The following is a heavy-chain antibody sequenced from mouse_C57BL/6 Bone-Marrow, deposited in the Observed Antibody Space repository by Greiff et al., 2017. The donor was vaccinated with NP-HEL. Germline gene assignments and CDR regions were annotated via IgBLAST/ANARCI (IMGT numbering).Heavy chain of an antibody. CDR1: GYTFTSYW. CDR3: ARRGFYYGNYVWFAY. V-gene: IGHV1-50*01. Sequence: QVQLQQPGAELVKPGASVKMSCKASGYTFTSYWMQWVKQRPGQGLEWIGEIDPSDSYTNYHQKFKGKATLTVDTSSSTAYMQLSSRTSEDSAVYYCARRGFYYGNYVWFAYWGQGTLVTVSA. J-gene: IGHJ3*01. D-gene: IGHD2-1*01. CDR2: IDPSDSYT.